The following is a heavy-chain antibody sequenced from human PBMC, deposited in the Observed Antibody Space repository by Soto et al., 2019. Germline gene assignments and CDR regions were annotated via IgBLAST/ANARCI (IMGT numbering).Heavy chain of an antibody. CDR3: ARTRSIAVAGIFNY. D-gene: IGHD6-19*01. Sequence: ASVKVSCKASGYTFTMYGISGVGQAPGQGLEWMGWISAYNGNTNYAQKLQGRVTMTTDTSTSTAYMELRSLRSDDTAVYYCARTRSIAVAGIFNYWGQGTLVTVSS. CDR1: GYTFTMYG. CDR2: ISAYNGNT. J-gene: IGHJ4*02. V-gene: IGHV1-18*04.